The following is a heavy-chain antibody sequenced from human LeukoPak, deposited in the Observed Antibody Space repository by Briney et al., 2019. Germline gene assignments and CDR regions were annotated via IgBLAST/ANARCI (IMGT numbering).Heavy chain of an antibody. V-gene: IGHV4-34*01. CDR2: INHSGST. J-gene: IGHJ4*02. CDR3: ARDSYDSSGVDY. D-gene: IGHD3-22*01. Sequence: SETLSLTCAVYGGSFSGYYWSWIRQPPGKGLEWIGEINHSGSTNYNPSLKSRVTISVDTSKNQFSLKLSSVTAADTAVYYCARDSYDSSGVDYWGQGTLVTVSS. CDR1: GGSFSGYY.